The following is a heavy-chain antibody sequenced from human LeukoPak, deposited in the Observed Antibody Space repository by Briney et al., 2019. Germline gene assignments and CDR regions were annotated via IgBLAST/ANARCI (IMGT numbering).Heavy chain of an antibody. J-gene: IGHJ4*02. CDR1: GFTFSNYW. D-gene: IGHD3-10*01. CDR2: IKEDGSEK. V-gene: IGHV3-7*03. CDR3: ARDGGSGSSPV. Sequence: PGGSLRLSCAASGFTFSNYWMSWVRQAPGKGLAWVANIKEDGSEKYYVDSVKGRFTISRDNAKNSLYLQMNSLRAEDTAVYYCARDGGSGSSPVWGQGTLVTVSS.